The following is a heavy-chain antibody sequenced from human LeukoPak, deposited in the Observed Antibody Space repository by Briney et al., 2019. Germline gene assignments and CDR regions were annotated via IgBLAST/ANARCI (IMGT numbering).Heavy chain of an antibody. J-gene: IGHJ1*01. D-gene: IGHD3-16*01. CDR2: INPRNGET. CDR3: ARSQFRTTNSGAWGFQP. Sequence: ASVKVSCKASGYSLSDNYLHWVRQAPGQRLEWMVWINPRNGETKFAPNFQGRVTMTRDTSITTAYMELSRLRPDDTAVYYCARSQFRTTNSGAWGFQPWGQGTLVTVSS. CDR1: GYSLSDNY. V-gene: IGHV1-2*02.